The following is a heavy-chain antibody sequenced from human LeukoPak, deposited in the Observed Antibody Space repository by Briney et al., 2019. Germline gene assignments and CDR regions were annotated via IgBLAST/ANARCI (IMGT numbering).Heavy chain of an antibody. CDR2: INAGNGNT. D-gene: IGHD3-3*01. CDR1: GYTFTSYA. Sequence: ASVKVSSKASGYTFTSYAMHWVRQAPGQRLEWMGWINAGNGNTKYSQKLQGRVTMTTDTSTSTAYMELRSLRSDDTAVYYCARTYYDFWSGSQNWFDPWGQGTLVTVSS. V-gene: IGHV1-3*01. CDR3: ARTYYDFWSGSQNWFDP. J-gene: IGHJ5*02.